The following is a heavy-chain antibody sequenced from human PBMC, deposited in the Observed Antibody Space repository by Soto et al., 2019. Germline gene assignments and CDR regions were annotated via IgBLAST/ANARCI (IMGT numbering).Heavy chain of an antibody. D-gene: IGHD3-10*01. Sequence: ASVKVSCKASGYTFSSIGISWVRQAPGQGLEWMGWISPYKGNTHYAQGLQGRVTMTTDTSTSTAYMELRSLRSDDTAVYYCARDLDASGSYYTDYCGQGTLVTVSS. CDR1: GYTFSSIG. CDR2: ISPYKGNT. V-gene: IGHV1-18*01. J-gene: IGHJ4*02. CDR3: ARDLDASGSYYTDY.